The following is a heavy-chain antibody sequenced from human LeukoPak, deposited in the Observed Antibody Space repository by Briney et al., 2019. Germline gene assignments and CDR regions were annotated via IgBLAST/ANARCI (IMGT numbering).Heavy chain of an antibody. CDR2: ISAYNGNT. V-gene: IGHV1-18*01. CDR3: ARVGSGSGSYGFDY. Sequence: VASVKVSCKASGFTFTNFGVIWVRQAPGQGLEWMGWISAYNGNTNYAQEFQGRVTMTTDTSMTTAHMELRSLRSDDTAVYYCARVGSGSGSYGFDYWGQGTLVIVSS. J-gene: IGHJ4*02. D-gene: IGHD1-26*01. CDR1: GFTFTNFG.